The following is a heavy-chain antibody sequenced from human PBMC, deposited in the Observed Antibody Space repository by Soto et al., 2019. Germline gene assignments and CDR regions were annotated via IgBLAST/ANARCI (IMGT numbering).Heavy chain of an antibody. J-gene: IGHJ4*02. CDR3: ATLYSSGGSCYFDY. CDR1: GYTLTELS. Sequence: ASVKVSCKVSGYTLTELSMHWVRQAPGKGLEWMGGFDPEDGETIYAQKFQGRVTMTEDTSTDTAYMELSSLRSEDTAVYYCATLYSSGGSCYFDYWGQGNLVTVSS. D-gene: IGHD2-15*01. CDR2: FDPEDGET. V-gene: IGHV1-24*01.